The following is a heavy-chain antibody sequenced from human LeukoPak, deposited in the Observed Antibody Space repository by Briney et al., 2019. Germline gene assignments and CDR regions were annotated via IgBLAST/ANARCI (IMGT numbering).Heavy chain of an antibody. J-gene: IGHJ6*03. CDR3: ARGQDYSYYYYMDV. V-gene: IGHV3-11*04. CDR1: GFTFRDYY. Sequence: GGSLRLSCAASGFTFRDYYMSCIRQAPGKGLEWVSYISSSGSTIYYTDSVKGRFTVSRDNAKNSLYLQMNSLRAEDTAVYYCARGQDYSYYYYMDVWGKGTTVTVSS. CDR2: ISSSGSTI.